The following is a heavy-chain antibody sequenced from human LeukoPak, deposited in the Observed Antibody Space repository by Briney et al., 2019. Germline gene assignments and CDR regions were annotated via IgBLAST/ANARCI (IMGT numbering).Heavy chain of an antibody. D-gene: IGHD1-1*01. CDR3: ARARGTTGTARIAFDI. CDR1: GFTFSSYW. J-gene: IGHJ3*02. Sequence: GGSLRLSCAASGFTFSSYWMSWVRQAPGKGLEWVAVISYDGSTKYYADSVKGRFTISRDNSKNTVYLQMDSLRPEDTAVCYCARARGTTGTARIAFDIWGKGTMVTVSS. V-gene: IGHV3-30-3*01. CDR2: ISYDGSTK.